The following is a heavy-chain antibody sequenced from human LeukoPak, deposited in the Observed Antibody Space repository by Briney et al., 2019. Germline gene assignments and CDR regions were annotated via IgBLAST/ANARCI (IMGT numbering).Heavy chain of an antibody. CDR1: GFTFSIYG. Sequence: GGSLRLSCAASGFTFSIYGMSWVRQAPGKGLEWVSGISGSGGSTYYADSVKGRFTMSRDNSKNPLYLQMNRLRGEDPAVYYCAKEPPSRDHYFDYWGQGTLVTVSS. CDR3: AKEPPSRDHYFDY. V-gene: IGHV3-23*01. J-gene: IGHJ4*02. CDR2: ISGSGGST.